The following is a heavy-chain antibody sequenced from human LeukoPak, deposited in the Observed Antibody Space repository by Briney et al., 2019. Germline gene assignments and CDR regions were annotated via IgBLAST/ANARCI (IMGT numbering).Heavy chain of an antibody. Sequence: GESLKISCKGSGYSFTSYWIGWVRQMPGKGMEWMGIIYAGDSDTRYSPSFQGQVTISVDKSISTAYLQWSSLQASDTAMYYCARAIGTSQFYFYYGMDVWGQGTTVTVSS. D-gene: IGHD2-2*01. CDR3: ARAIGTSQFYFYYGMDV. CDR2: IYAGDSDT. J-gene: IGHJ6*02. CDR1: GYSFTSYW. V-gene: IGHV5-51*01.